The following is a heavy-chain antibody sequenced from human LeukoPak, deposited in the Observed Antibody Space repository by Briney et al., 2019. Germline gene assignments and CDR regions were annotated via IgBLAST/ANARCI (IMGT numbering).Heavy chain of an antibody. CDR1: AFILSIYV. J-gene: IGHJ4*02. Sequence: PGGSLRLSCAASAFILSIYVMHWVRQAPGKGLEWVAVMWCDGSNKYYADFVKGRFTISRDNSKNTLCLQMNSLRVEDTAVYYCARDPSASGAGGYWGQGTLVTVSS. D-gene: IGHD6-13*01. CDR3: ARDPSASGAGGY. CDR2: MWCDGSNK. V-gene: IGHV3-33*01.